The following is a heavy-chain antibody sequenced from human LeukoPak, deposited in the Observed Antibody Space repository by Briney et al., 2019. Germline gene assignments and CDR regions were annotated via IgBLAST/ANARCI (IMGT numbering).Heavy chain of an antibody. CDR1: GFTFSSYS. Sequence: GGSLRLSCAASGFTFSSYSMNWVRQAPGKGLEWVSSISSSSSYIYYADSVKGRFTISRDNAKNSLYLQMNSLRAEDTAVYYCARITFGGVIVYYYYMDVWGKGTTVTISS. D-gene: IGHD3-16*02. J-gene: IGHJ6*03. V-gene: IGHV3-21*04. CDR2: ISSSSSYI. CDR3: ARITFGGVIVYYYYMDV.